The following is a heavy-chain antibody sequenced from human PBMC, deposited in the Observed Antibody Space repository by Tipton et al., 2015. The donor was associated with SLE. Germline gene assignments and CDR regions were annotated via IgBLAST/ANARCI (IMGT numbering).Heavy chain of an antibody. J-gene: IGHJ4*02. CDR1: DYSISSSHY. CDR2: IYYSGST. Sequence: TLSLTCVVSDYSISSSHYWGWIRQPPGKGLEWIGYIYYSGSTNYSPSLKSRVTISVDTSKNQFSLRLSSVTAADTAVYYCARSYSSSRWGFDYWGQGTLVTVSS. V-gene: IGHV4-38-2*01. D-gene: IGHD6-6*01. CDR3: ARSYSSSRWGFDY.